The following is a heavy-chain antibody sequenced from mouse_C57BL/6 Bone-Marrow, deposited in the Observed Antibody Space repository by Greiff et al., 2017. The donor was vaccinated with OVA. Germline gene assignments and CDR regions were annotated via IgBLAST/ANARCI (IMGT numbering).Heavy chain of an antibody. CDR1: GFPLSTFGMG. D-gene: IGHD3-2*02. J-gene: IGHJ3*01. V-gene: IGHV8-8*01. Sequence: VTLKVSGPGILQPSQTLSLTCSFSGFPLSTFGMGVGWIRQPSGKGLEWLAHIWWDDDKYYNPALKSRLTISKDTSKNQVFLKIANVDTADTATYYCARMRAQATLAWFAYWGQGTLVTVSA. CDR2: IWWDDDK. CDR3: ARMRAQATLAWFAY.